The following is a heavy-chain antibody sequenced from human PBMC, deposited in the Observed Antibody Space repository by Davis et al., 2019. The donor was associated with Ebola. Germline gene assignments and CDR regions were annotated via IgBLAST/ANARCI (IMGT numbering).Heavy chain of an antibody. J-gene: IGHJ4*02. CDR2: ISSDSDYI. CDR1: GFTFSTYS. V-gene: IGHV3-21*01. Sequence: GESLKISCAASGFTFSTYSMSWVRQAPGKALEWVSSISSDSDYIYYADSAKGRFTISRDNAKNSLFLQMNSLRAEDTAVYYCAKDHRGWDSPFFDYWGQGTLVTVSS. CDR3: AKDHRGWDSPFFDY. D-gene: IGHD6-19*01.